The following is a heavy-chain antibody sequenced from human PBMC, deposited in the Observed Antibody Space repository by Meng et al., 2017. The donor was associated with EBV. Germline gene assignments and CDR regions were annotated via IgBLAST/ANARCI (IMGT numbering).Heavy chain of an antibody. V-gene: IGHV3-73*01. CDR1: GFILRDSA. CDR3: WGYLNYGSY. J-gene: IGHJ4*02. Sequence: HPVAFGGALGPPGRTLELAGGPSGFILRDSAMLWFPQASGKGQEWVGRVATKVSKYATAYATSVKGRFSVSRDDSKNMVFLEMNSLKTEDTARYYCWGYLNYGSYWGQGTLVTASS. D-gene: IGHD3-16*01. CDR2: VATKVSKYAT.